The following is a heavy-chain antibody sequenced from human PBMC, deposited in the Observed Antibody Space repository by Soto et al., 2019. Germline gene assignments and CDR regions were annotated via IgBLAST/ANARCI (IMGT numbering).Heavy chain of an antibody. V-gene: IGHV3-48*03. Sequence: PEGSLRLSCAASGFTFSSYEMNWVRQAPGKGLEWVSYISSSGSTIYYADSVKGRFTISRDNAKNSLYLQMNSLRAEDTAVYYCARDIIAAAGTSWFDPWGQGTLVTVSS. CDR3: ARDIIAAAGTSWFDP. CDR2: ISSSGSTI. J-gene: IGHJ5*02. D-gene: IGHD6-13*01. CDR1: GFTFSSYE.